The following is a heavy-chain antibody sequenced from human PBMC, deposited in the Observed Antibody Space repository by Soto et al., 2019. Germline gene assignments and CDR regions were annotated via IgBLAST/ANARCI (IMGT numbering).Heavy chain of an antibody. D-gene: IGHD2-15*01. CDR2: INPNSGDT. CDR3: ARDLYGSCRPYNFEY. CDR1: GYTFTDYS. Sequence: ASVKGSCKASGYTFTDYSMHWVRQAPGQGLEWMGWINPNSGDTDYAQKFQGRVTMSRDTSISTAYMELSRLRSDDTAVYFCARDLYGSCRPYNFEYWGQGTLVTVSS. V-gene: IGHV1-2*02. J-gene: IGHJ4*02.